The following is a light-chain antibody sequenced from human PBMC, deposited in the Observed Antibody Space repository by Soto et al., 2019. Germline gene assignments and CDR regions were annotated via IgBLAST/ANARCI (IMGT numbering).Light chain of an antibody. Sequence: SYELTQPPSVSVAPGQTARITCGGDNIGSISVHWYQQKAGQAPVVVVYDDRDRPSGIPVRFSGSNSGNTATLTISWVEAGDEADYYCQVWDTSRVQVVFGGGTQLTVL. CDR2: DDR. CDR1: NIGSIS. CDR3: QVWDTSRVQVV. J-gene: IGLJ3*02. V-gene: IGLV3-21*02.